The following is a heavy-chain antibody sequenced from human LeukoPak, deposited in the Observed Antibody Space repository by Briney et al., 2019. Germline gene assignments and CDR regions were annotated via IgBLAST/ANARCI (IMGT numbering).Heavy chain of an antibody. Sequence: GGSLRLSCAASGFTFSSYGMHWVRQAPGKGLEWVAVIWYDGSNKYYADSVKGRFTISRDNSKNTLYLQMNSLRAKDTAVYYCARDSVVVTHNWFDPWGQGTLVTVSS. V-gene: IGHV3-33*01. CDR3: ARDSVVVTHNWFDP. D-gene: IGHD3-22*01. CDR2: IWYDGSNK. CDR1: GFTFSSYG. J-gene: IGHJ5*02.